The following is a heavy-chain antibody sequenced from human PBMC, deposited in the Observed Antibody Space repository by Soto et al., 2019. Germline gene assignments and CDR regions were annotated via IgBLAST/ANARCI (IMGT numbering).Heavy chain of an antibody. CDR1: GYTFSTHA. CDR2: INGGKGQT. D-gene: IGHD1-1*01. V-gene: IGHV1-3*01. CDR3: ARGKGMEENYYYYGLDI. Sequence: QVQVVQSGAEVKKPGASVKISCKASGYTFSTHAMHWVRQAPGQSLEWMGWINGGKGQTKHSHRFQDRVTITRDTSASTAYMELSSLRSEDTAVYYCARGKGMEENYYYYGLDIWGQGTTVTVSS. J-gene: IGHJ6*02.